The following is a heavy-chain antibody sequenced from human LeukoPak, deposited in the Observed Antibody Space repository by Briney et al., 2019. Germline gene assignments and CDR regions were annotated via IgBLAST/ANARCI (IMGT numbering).Heavy chain of an antibody. CDR3: ARDQTVTGGFDY. CDR2: IYYSGST. CDR1: GGSISSSSYY. Sequence: SETLSLTCTVSGGSISSSSYYWGWIRQPPGKGLEWIGSIYYSGSTYYNPSLKSRVTISIDRSENKFALRLNSVTAADTAVYYCARDQTVTGGFDYWGQGILVTVSS. J-gene: IGHJ4*02. V-gene: IGHV4-39*06. D-gene: IGHD4-17*01.